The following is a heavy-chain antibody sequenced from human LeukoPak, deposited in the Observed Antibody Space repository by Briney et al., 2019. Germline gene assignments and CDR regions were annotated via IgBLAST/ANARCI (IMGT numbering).Heavy chain of an antibody. J-gene: IGHJ4*02. V-gene: IGHV3-43*02. D-gene: IGHD6-6*01. CDR2: ISGDGDYT. CDR1: GFTFDDYA. CDR3: AKDMYSSSSAHFDY. Sequence: GGSLRLSCAACGFTFDDYAMHWVRQDPGKGLEWVSLISGDGDYTYYADSVKGRFTISRDNSKYSLYLQMNSLRTQDTALYYCAKDMYSSSSAHFDYWGQGTLVTVSS.